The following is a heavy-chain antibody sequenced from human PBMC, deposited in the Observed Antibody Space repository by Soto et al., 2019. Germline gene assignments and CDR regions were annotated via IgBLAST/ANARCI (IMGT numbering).Heavy chain of an antibody. CDR3: VKDDRILGRRYFDL. CDR2: IYPAGPT. CDR1: GFTVSGMF. V-gene: IGHV3-53*01. J-gene: IGHJ2*01. Sequence: GGSLRLSCAASGFTVSGMFMNWVRQAPGKGLEWVSVIYPAGPTYYADSVKGRFTISRDNSKNTLFLQMNSLRVEDTAVYYCVKDDRILGRRYFDLWGRGTLVTVSS. D-gene: IGHD2-15*01.